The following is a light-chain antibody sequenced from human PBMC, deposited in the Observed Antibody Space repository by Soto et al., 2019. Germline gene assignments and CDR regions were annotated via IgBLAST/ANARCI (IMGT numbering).Light chain of an antibody. CDR3: QQYNSYSYT. J-gene: IGKJ2*01. CDR2: KAS. Sequence: DIQMTQSPSTLSASVGDRVTITCRASQSISSWLAWYQQKPGKAPKLLIYKASSLESVVPSRFSVSGSGTEFTLTISSLQPDDFATYYCQQYNSYSYTFGQGTKLEIK. V-gene: IGKV1-5*03. CDR1: QSISSW.